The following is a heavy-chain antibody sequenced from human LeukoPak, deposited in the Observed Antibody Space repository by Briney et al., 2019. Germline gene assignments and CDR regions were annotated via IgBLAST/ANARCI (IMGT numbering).Heavy chain of an antibody. CDR2: ISYDGSNK. D-gene: IGHD1-26*01. Sequence: GGSLRLSCAASGFTFSSYAMHWVRQAPGKGLEWVAVISYDGSNKYYADSVKGRFTISRDNAQNSLYLQMNSLRAEDTAVYYCARGVIVGATRYFDYWGQGILVTVSS. CDR3: ARGVIVGATRYFDY. V-gene: IGHV3-30-3*01. CDR1: GFTFSSYA. J-gene: IGHJ4*02.